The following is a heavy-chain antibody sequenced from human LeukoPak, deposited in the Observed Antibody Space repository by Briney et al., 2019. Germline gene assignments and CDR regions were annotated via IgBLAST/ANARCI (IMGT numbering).Heavy chain of an antibody. V-gene: IGHV3-23*01. CDR1: GFTFSSYA. D-gene: IGHD3-16*02. CDR3: AKGTTFGGVIVANYFDY. J-gene: IGHJ4*02. CDR2: IIGSGRDT. Sequence: GGSLRLSCAASGFTFSSYAMDWVRQAPGKRLEWVSSIIGSGRDTYYADSVKGRITISRDNSKNTLYLQMNSLRAEDTAVYYCAKGTTFGGVIVANYFDYWGQGTLVTVSS.